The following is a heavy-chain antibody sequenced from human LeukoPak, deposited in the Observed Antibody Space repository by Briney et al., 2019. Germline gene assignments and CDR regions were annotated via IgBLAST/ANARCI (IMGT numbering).Heavy chain of an antibody. J-gene: IGHJ4*02. D-gene: IGHD3-22*01. CDR1: GGTFSSYA. V-gene: IGHV1-69*13. CDR3: ARGYYDSSGYYDYFDY. Sequence: SVKVSCKASGGTFSSYAISWVRQAPGQGLEWMGGIIPIFGTANYAQKFQGRVTITADESMSTAYMELSSLRSEDTAVYYCARGYYDSSGYYDYFDYWGQGTLVTVSS. CDR2: IIPIFGTA.